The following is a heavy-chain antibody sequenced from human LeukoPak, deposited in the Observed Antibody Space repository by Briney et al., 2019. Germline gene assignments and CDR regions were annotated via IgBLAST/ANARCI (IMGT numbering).Heavy chain of an antibody. Sequence: PSETLSLTCTVSGGSIRSSSYYWGWIRQPPGKGLEWIGSISYSGTTYYNPSLKSRVTISVDTSRNQFSLNLNSVTAADTAVYYCARHGNLWFGELLDYWGQGTLVTVSS. D-gene: IGHD3-10*01. CDR2: ISYSGTT. CDR1: GGSIRSSSYY. V-gene: IGHV4-39*01. CDR3: ARHGNLWFGELLDY. J-gene: IGHJ4*02.